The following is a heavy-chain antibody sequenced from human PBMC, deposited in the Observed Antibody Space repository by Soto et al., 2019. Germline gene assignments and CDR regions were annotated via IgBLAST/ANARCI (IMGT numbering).Heavy chain of an antibody. Sequence: QVQLVESGGGVVQPGRSLRLSCAASGFTFSSYGMHWVRQAPGKGLEWVAVISYDGSNKYYADSVKGRFTISRDNSKNTLYLQMNSLRAEDTAVYYCAKSSSRYDFGSGYNYYYYMDVWGKGTTVTVSS. CDR3: AKSSSRYDFGSGYNYYYYMDV. D-gene: IGHD3-3*01. CDR1: GFTFSSYG. CDR2: ISYDGSNK. V-gene: IGHV3-30*18. J-gene: IGHJ6*03.